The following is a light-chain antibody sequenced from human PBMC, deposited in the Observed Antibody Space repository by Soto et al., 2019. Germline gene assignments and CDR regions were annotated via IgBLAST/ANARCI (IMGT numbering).Light chain of an antibody. Sequence: EIVLTQSPGTLSLSPGERATLSCRASQSVSNNYLAWYQQKPGQAHRLLIYGASNRATGIPDRFSGSGSGTDFTLTISRLEPEDFALYYCQQYATSPLTVGGGTKVDNK. J-gene: IGKJ4*01. CDR3: QQYATSPLT. CDR2: GAS. CDR1: QSVSNNY. V-gene: IGKV3-20*01.